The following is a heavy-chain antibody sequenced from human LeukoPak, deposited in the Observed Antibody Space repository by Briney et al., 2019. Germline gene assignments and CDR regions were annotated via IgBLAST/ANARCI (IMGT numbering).Heavy chain of an antibody. J-gene: IGHJ4*02. CDR1: GFTFSSYA. V-gene: IGHV3-23*01. Sequence: GGSLRLSCAASGFTFSSYAMSGVRQAPGKGLEWVSAISGSGGGTYYADSVKGRFASSRDNSKNTLYLQMNSLRAEDTAVYYCAKDTYFYDSSGYYGHWGQGTLVTVSS. D-gene: IGHD3-22*01. CDR3: AKDTYFYDSSGYYGH. CDR2: ISGSGGGT.